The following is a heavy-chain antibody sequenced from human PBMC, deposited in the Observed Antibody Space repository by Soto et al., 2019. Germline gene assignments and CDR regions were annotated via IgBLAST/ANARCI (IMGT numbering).Heavy chain of an antibody. J-gene: IGHJ5*02. CDR2: ISRSSSYI. CDR1: GFTFSNYS. D-gene: IGHD4-17*01. V-gene: IGHV3-21*01. Sequence: EVQLVESGGGLVKPGGSLRLSCAASGFTFSNYSMNWVRQSPGKWLEWVSSISRSSSYIYYADSVKGRFTISRDNAKNSLYLQMNSLRAEDTAVYYCASIHSGDYGWFDPLGQGTLVTVSS. CDR3: ASIHSGDYGWFDP.